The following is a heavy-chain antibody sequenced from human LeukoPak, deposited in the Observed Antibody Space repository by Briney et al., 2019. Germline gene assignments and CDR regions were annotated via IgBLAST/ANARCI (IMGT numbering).Heavy chain of an antibody. D-gene: IGHD5-18*01. Sequence: ASVKVSCKASGYTFTGYYVHWVRQAPGQGLEWMGWINPNSGGTNYAQKFQGRVTMTRDTSISTAYMELSRLRSDDTAVYYCARDWGDTAMVQPYDYWGQGTLVTVSS. V-gene: IGHV1-2*02. CDR3: ARDWGDTAMVQPYDY. J-gene: IGHJ4*02. CDR1: GYTFTGYY. CDR2: INPNSGGT.